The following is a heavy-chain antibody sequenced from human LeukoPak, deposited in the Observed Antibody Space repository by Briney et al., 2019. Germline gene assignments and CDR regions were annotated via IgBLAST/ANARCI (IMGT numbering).Heavy chain of an antibody. CDR3: AREGRGIVVVVAATPETEYYYYGMDV. CDR2: IIPIFGTA. CDR1: GGTFSSYA. D-gene: IGHD2-15*01. J-gene: IGHJ6*02. V-gene: IGHV1-69*05. Sequence: ASVKVSCKASGGTFSSYAISWVRQAPGQGLEWMGGIIPIFGTANYAQKLQGRVTMTTDTSTSTAYMELRSLRSDDTAVYYCAREGRGIVVVVAATPETEYYYYGMDVWGQGTTVTVSS.